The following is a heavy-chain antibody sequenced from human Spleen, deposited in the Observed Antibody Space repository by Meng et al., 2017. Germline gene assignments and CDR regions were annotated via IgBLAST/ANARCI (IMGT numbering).Heavy chain of an antibody. Sequence: QVPLGQSGSELKNPGVAVKVSCKASGYTFTTYAMTGVRQAPGQGLEWMGWINTNTGNPTYAQGFTGRFVFSLDTSVSTAYLQISSLKAEDTAVYYCARVNSGYVYDYWGQGTLVTVSS. CDR2: INTNTGNP. V-gene: IGHV7-4-1*02. CDR3: ARVNSGYVYDY. J-gene: IGHJ4*02. CDR1: GYTFTTYA. D-gene: IGHD5-12*01.